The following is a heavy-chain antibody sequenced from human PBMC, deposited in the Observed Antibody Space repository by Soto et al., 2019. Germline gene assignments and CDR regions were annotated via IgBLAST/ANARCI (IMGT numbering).Heavy chain of an antibody. D-gene: IGHD5-12*01. CDR2: ISGRSSST. J-gene: IGHJ4*02. V-gene: IGHV3-23*01. CDR1: GVTFSNYV. CDR3: AKGFSGYDYSVDY. Sequence: EVQLLESGGGLAQPGGSLRLSCAASGVTFSNYVMTWVRQPPGKGLEWVSTISGRSSSTYYADSVKGRFTISRDNSKTTLYLQMDSLGPDDTAVYYSAKGFSGYDYSVDYWGQGTLVSVSS.